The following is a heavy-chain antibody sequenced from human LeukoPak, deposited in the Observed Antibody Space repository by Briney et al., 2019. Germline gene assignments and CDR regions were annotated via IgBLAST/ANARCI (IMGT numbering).Heavy chain of an antibody. CDR3: ARDNNANGDLEYLDY. Sequence: SGGSLRLSCVASGFTFNNYAMTWVRQAPGKGLEWVSFISYSGNSIYYADSVKGRFTISRDNAKNSLYLQMNSLRAEDTAIYYCARDNNANGDLEYLDYWGPGTLVTVSS. V-gene: IGHV3-48*03. CDR1: GFTFNNYA. J-gene: IGHJ4*02. CDR2: ISYSGNSI. D-gene: IGHD4-17*01.